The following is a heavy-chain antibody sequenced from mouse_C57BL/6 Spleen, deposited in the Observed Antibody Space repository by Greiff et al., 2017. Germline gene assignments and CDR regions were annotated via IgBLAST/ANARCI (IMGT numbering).Heavy chain of an antibody. D-gene: IGHD2-3*01. CDR1: GYTFTSYW. CDR3: AKGDGYSDY. Sequence: QVQLQQPGAELVMPGASVKLSCKASGYTFTSYWMHWVKQRPGQGLEWIGEIDPSDSYTNYNQKFKGKSTWTVDKSSSTADMQLSSLTSEDSAVYYCAKGDGYSDYWGQGTTLTVSS. CDR2: IDPSDSYT. J-gene: IGHJ2*01. V-gene: IGHV1-69*01.